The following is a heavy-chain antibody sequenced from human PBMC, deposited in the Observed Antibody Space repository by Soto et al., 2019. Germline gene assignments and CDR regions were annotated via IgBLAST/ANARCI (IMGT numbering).Heavy chain of an antibody. J-gene: IGHJ4*02. CDR3: ASGGDYFDY. CDR2: ISSSSAYI. V-gene: IGHV3-21*01. CDR1: GLTINTYS. Sequence: DVQLVESGGGLVRPGGSLRLSCAASGLTINTYSMNWVRQAPGKGLEWVSSISSSSAYIYYSDSVKGRFTISRDNAKRSLYLEMNSLRAEDTAVYYCASGGDYFDYWGPGTLVTVPS.